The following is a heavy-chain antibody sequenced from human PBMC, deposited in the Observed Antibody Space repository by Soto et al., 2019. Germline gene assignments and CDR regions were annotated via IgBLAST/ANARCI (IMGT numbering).Heavy chain of an antibody. V-gene: IGHV4-31*03. CDR2: IYDSGST. J-gene: IGHJ4*02. CDR3: ASQATGWYPDY. Sequence: QVELQESGPGLVKPSQTLSLTCTVSGGSISSGGYYWSWVRQHPGKGLEWIGYIYDSGSTYYNPSLKSRVTTSIDTSKNQFSLKLTSVTAADTAVYYCASQATGWYPDYWGQGALVTVSS. D-gene: IGHD6-19*01. CDR1: GGSISSGGYY.